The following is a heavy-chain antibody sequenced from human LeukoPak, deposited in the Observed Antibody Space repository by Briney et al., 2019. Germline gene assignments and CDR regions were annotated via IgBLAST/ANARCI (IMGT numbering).Heavy chain of an antibody. V-gene: IGHV7-4-1*02. CDR2: INTNTGNP. D-gene: IGHD2-2*01. Sequence: ASVKVSCKASGYTFSNHAMNWVRQAPGQGLEWMGWINTNTGNPTYAQGFTGRFVFSLDTFVSTAYLQISSLKADDTAVYYCARVPFVVVGVTGNWFDPWGQGTLVTVSS. CDR1: GYTFSNHA. J-gene: IGHJ5*02. CDR3: ARVPFVVVGVTGNWFDP.